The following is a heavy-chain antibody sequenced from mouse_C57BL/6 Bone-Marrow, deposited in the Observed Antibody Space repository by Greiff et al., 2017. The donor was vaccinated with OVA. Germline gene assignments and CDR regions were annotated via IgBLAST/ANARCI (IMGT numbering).Heavy chain of an antibody. J-gene: IGHJ2*01. CDR3: ARDGYLSYFDY. V-gene: IGHV1-82*01. D-gene: IGHD2-3*01. CDR1: GYAFSSSW. Sequence: QVQLQQSGPELVKPGASVKISCKASGYAFSSSWMHWVKPRPGKGLEWIGRIYPGDGDPNYNGKFKGKATLTADKSSSTAYMQLSSLTSEDSAVYFCARDGYLSYFDYWGQGTTLTVSS. CDR2: IYPGDGDP.